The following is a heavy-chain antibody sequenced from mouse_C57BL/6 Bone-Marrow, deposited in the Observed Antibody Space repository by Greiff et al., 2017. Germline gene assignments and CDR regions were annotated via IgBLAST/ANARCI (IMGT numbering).Heavy chain of an antibody. CDR3: ASSNTTVVEDY. CDR2: IYPRSGNT. J-gene: IGHJ2*01. Sequence: QVQLQESGAELARPGASVKLSCKASGYTFTSYGISWVKQRPGQGLEWIGEIYPRSGNTYYNEKFKGKATLTADKSSSTAYMELRSLTSEDSAVYICASSNTTVVEDYWGPGTTITVS. D-gene: IGHD1-1*01. CDR1: GYTFTSYG. V-gene: IGHV1-81*01.